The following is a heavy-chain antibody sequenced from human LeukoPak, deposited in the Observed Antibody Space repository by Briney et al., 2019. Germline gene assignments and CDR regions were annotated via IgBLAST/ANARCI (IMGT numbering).Heavy chain of an antibody. J-gene: IGHJ6*02. D-gene: IGHD2-2*01. Sequence: GGSLRLSCAASGFTVSSNYMSWVRQAPGKGLEWVSVIYSGGSTYYADPVKGRFTISRDNSKNTLYLQMNSLRAEDTAVYYCATLVVPAAISRYYYYGMDVWGQGTTVTVSS. V-gene: IGHV3-66*01. CDR3: ATLVVPAAISRYYYYGMDV. CDR2: IYSGGST. CDR1: GFTVSSNY.